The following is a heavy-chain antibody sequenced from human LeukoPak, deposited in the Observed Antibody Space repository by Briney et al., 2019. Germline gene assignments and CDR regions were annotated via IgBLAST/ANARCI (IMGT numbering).Heavy chain of an antibody. CDR2: IYENGGTT. D-gene: IGHD3-3*01. CDR1: GFTFRSHA. V-gene: IGHV3-23*01. CDR3: ATYDSWSGYNIAY. Sequence: AGGSLRLSCVGSGFTFRSHAMSWVRQAPEKGLEFVSGIYENGGTTYYADSVKGRFTITRDNAENSLYLQMNSLKVEDSAIYYCATYDSWSGYNIAYWGQGTLVTVSS. J-gene: IGHJ4*02.